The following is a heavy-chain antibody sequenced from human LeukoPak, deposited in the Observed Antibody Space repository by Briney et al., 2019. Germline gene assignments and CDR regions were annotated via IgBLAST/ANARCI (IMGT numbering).Heavy chain of an antibody. D-gene: IGHD3-9*01. J-gene: IGHJ4*02. CDR2: INPNSGDT. V-gene: IGHV1-2*02. CDR3: ARVSSFDWLYYFDY. CDR1: GYGFTGYY. Sequence: ASVKVSCKASGYGFTGYYIHWVRQAPGQGLECMGWINPNSGDTNYAQKFQGRVTMTRDTSISTAYMELSRLRSDDTAIYYCARVSSFDWLYYFDYWGQGTLVTVSS.